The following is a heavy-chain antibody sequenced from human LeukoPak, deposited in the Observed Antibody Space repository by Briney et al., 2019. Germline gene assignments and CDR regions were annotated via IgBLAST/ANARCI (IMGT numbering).Heavy chain of an antibody. D-gene: IGHD3-16*01. V-gene: IGHV3-23*01. CDR3: AKDLAYSFDY. Sequence: GGSLRLSCAASGFAFSTYAMGWVRQAPGKGLEWVTSTSGNGVKRYYAGSVRGRFTVSRDNFKNTLYLQMSSLRAEDTAIYYCAKDLAYSFDYWGQGILVTVSS. CDR2: TSGNGVKR. CDR1: GFAFSTYA. J-gene: IGHJ4*02.